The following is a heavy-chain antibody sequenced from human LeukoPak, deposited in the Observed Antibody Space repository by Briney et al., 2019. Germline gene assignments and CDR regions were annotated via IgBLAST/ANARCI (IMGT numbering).Heavy chain of an antibody. CDR2: INHSGST. D-gene: IGHD3-22*01. V-gene: IGHV4-34*01. J-gene: IGHJ4*02. Sequence: SETLSLTCAVYGGSFSGYYWSWIRQPPGKGLEWIGEINHSGSTNYNPSLKSRVTISVDTSKNQFSLKLSSVTAADTAVYYCARGVPYYYDSSGYYREDFDYWGQGTLVTVSS. CDR3: ARGVPYYYDSSGYYREDFDY. CDR1: GGSFSGYY.